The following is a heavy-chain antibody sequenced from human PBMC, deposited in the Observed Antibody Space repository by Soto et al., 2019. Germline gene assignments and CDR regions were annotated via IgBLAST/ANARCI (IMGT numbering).Heavy chain of an antibody. CDR1: GFSLSNARMG. D-gene: IGHD3-3*01. V-gene: IGHV2-26*01. CDR3: ARMGHYDFWSGYYFDD. CDR2: IFSNDEK. Sequence: QVTLKESGPVLVKPTETLTLTCTVSGFSLSNARMGVSWIRQPPGKALEWLAHIFSNDEKSSSTSLKSRLTSSEDTAKSQVVVTMTNMDPVDTATYYCARMGHYDFWSGYYFDDWGQGTLVTVSS. J-gene: IGHJ4*02.